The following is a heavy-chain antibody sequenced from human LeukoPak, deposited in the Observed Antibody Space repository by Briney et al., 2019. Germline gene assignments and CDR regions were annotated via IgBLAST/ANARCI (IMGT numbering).Heavy chain of an antibody. D-gene: IGHD3-22*01. CDR2: ISSSSSYI. CDR1: GFTFSSYS. J-gene: IGHJ5*02. Sequence: GGSLRLSCAASGFTFSSYSMNWVRQAPGKGLEWVSSISSSSSYIYYADSVKGRFTISRDNAKNSLYLQMNSLRAEDTAVYYCARDRGGDYDSSGYYFWFDPWGQGTLVTVPS. CDR3: ARDRGGDYDSSGYYFWFDP. V-gene: IGHV3-21*01.